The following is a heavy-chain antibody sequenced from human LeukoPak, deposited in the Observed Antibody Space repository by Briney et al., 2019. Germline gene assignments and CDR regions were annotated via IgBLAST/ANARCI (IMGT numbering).Heavy chain of an antibody. CDR1: SGSISRYY. J-gene: IGHJ3*02. CDR3: ARVRRPRAFDI. D-gene: IGHD6-6*01. V-gene: IGHV4-59*12. CDR2: IYYSGST. Sequence: SETLSLTCTISSGSISRYYWSWIRQPPGKGLEWIGYIYYSGSTNYNPSLKSRVTISIDTSKNQFSLKLSSVTAADTAVYYCARVRRPRAFDIWGQGTMVTVSS.